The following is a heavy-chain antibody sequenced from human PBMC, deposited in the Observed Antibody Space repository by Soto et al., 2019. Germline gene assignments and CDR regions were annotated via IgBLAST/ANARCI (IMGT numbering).Heavy chain of an antibody. CDR1: GLTFSRAD. J-gene: IGHJ4*02. CDR2: TGGSDLST. CDR3: VTPSWNY. D-gene: IGHD1-1*01. Sequence: EVQLLESGGGLVQPGGSLRLCSVVSGLTFSRADLSWVRQPPGKGLEWVSATGGSDLSTHYVDSVKGRFTIPKDSYKNTLYSQMNSVSAEDTAVYYCVTPSWNYWGQGTLVTVSS. V-gene: IGHV3-23*01.